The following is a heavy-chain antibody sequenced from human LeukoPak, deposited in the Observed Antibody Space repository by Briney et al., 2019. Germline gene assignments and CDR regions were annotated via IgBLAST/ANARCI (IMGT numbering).Heavy chain of an antibody. CDR2: ISGTGGST. CDR1: GFTFSTYG. CDR3: AKLASGNWNDLGRFDS. Sequence: PGGSLRLSCAPSGFTFSTYGMSWVRQAPGKGLEWVSVISGTGGSTYYADSVRGRFTISRDDSKNTMYLQMNSLRAEDTAVYFCAKLASGNWNDLGRFDSWGQGTLVTVSS. V-gene: IGHV3-23*01. D-gene: IGHD1-1*01. J-gene: IGHJ4*02.